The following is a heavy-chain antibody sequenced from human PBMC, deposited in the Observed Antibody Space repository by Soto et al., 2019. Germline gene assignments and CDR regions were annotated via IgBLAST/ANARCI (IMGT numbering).Heavy chain of an antibody. CDR3: AKDQGELEPATSYGAFDI. J-gene: IGHJ3*02. V-gene: IGHV3-23*01. CDR2: ISGSGGST. Sequence: GGSLRLSCAASGFTFSSYAMSWVRQAPGKGLEWVSAISGSGGSTYYADSVKGRFTISRDNSKNTLYLQMNSLRAEDTAVYYCAKDQGELEPATSYGAFDIWGQGTMVTVSS. CDR1: GFTFSSYA. D-gene: IGHD1-1*01.